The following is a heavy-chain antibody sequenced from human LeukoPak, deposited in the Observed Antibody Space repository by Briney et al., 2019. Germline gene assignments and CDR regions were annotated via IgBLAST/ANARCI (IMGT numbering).Heavy chain of an antibody. J-gene: IGHJ4*02. CDR3: AKDSLADIDY. D-gene: IGHD3-16*01. CDR1: GFIFSTYG. V-gene: IGHV3-30*02. Sequence: GGSLRLPCAASGFIFSTYGMYWVRQAPGTGLEWVAFIRHDGSIKNYADSVKGRSTISRDNSKNTLYLQMNSLRAEDTAVYYCAKDSLADIDYWGQGTLVTVSS. CDR2: IRHDGSIK.